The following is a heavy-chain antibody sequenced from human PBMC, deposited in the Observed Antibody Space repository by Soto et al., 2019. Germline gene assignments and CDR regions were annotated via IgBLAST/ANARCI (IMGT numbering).Heavy chain of an antibody. CDR2: ISYDGSNK. CDR3: AREIERLLGC. Sequence: QVQLVESGGGVVQPGRSLRLSCAASGFTFSSYAMHWVRQAPGKGLEWVAVISYDGSNKYYADSVKGRFTISRDNSKNTLYLQMSSLGAEDTAVYYCAREIERLLGCWGQGTLVTVSS. J-gene: IGHJ4*02. V-gene: IGHV3-30-3*01. CDR1: GFTFSSYA. D-gene: IGHD3-3*01.